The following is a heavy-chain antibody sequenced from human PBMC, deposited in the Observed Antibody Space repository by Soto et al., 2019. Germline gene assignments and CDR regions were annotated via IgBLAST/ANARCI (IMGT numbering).Heavy chain of an antibody. Sequence: QLQLQESGPGLVKPSETLSLTCTVSGGSISSSSYYWGWIRQPPGKGLEWIGSIYYSGSTYYNPSLKSRVTISVDTSKNQFSLKLSSVTAADTAVYYCASPYYYDNAPTYWGQGTLVTVSS. CDR3: ASPYYYDNAPTY. J-gene: IGHJ4*02. D-gene: IGHD3-22*01. V-gene: IGHV4-39*01. CDR1: GGSISSSSYY. CDR2: IYYSGST.